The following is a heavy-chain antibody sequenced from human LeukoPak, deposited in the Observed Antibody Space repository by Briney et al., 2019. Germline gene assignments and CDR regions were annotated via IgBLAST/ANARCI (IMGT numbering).Heavy chain of an antibody. CDR2: IKQDESEK. CDR1: GFTFSSYW. CDR3: ARDNGYFSVDY. V-gene: IGHV3-7*01. D-gene: IGHD3-22*01. Sequence: GGSLRLSCAASGFTFSSYWMTWARQAPGKGLEWVANIKQDESEKYYGDSVRGRFTISRDNAQNSLYLQVNSLRAEDTAVYYCARDNGYFSVDYWGQGTLVTVSS. J-gene: IGHJ4*02.